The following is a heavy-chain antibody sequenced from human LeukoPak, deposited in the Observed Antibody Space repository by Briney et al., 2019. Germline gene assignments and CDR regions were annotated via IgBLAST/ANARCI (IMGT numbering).Heavy chain of an antibody. D-gene: IGHD5-12*01. CDR1: GFTFSSYA. Sequence: GGSLRLSCAASGFTFSSYAMHWVRQAPGKGLEWVAVISYDGSNKYYADSVKGRFTISRDNSKNTLYLQMNSLRAEDTALYHCARVGLRSFDYWGQGTLVTVSS. J-gene: IGHJ4*02. CDR2: ISYDGSNK. CDR3: ARVGLRSFDY. V-gene: IGHV3-30-3*01.